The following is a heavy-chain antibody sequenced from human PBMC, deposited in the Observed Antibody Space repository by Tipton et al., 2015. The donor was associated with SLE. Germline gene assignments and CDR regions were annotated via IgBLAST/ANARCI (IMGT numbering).Heavy chain of an antibody. J-gene: IGHJ4*02. D-gene: IGHD6-13*01. CDR3: ASTRIAAAGEFDY. CDR1: GGSFSGYY. V-gene: IGHV4-34*01. CDR2: SYHSEST. Sequence: GLVKPSETLFLTCVVYGGSFSGYYWSWIRQPPGKGLEWIGSSYHSESTYYNPSLKSRVTLSVDTSKNQFSLNLNSVTAADTAVYYCASTRIAAAGEFDYWGQGTLVTVSS.